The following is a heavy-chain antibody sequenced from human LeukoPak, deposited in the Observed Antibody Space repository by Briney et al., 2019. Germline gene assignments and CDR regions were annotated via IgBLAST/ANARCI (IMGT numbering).Heavy chain of an antibody. CDR2: IYYSGST. Sequence: SETLSLTRTVSGGSISSYYWSWIRQPPGKGLEWIGYIYYSGSTNYNPSLKSRVTISVDTSKNQFSLKLSSVTAADTAVYYCARGASDGGYAFWGQGTLVTVSS. V-gene: IGHV4-59*01. D-gene: IGHD5-12*01. J-gene: IGHJ4*02. CDR3: ARGASDGGYAF. CDR1: GGSISSYY.